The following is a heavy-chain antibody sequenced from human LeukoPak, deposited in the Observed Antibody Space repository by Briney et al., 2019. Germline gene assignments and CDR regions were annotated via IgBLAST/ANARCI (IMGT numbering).Heavy chain of an antibody. D-gene: IGHD5-18*01. CDR2: LDSGGSA. V-gene: IGHV3-53*01. Sequence: SGGSLRLSCAASGFTLSSNYMSWVRQTPGEELEWVSLLDSGGSAFYADSMKGRFTISRDNSKNTLYLQMNSLRVEDTAVYYCATGRIQFAYWGHGTPVTVSS. CDR3: ATGRIQFAY. J-gene: IGHJ4*01. CDR1: GFTLSSNY.